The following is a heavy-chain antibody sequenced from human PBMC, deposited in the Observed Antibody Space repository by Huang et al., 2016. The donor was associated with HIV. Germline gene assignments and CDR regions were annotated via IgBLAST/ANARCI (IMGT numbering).Heavy chain of an antibody. J-gene: IGHJ6*02. V-gene: IGHV1-18*04. CDR1: GYTVTSYG. Sequence: QVQLVQSGAEVKNPGASVKVSCKASGYTVTSYGISWVRQAPGQGREWMGWISAYNGNTNYAQKLQGRVTMTTDTSTSTAEMELRSLRSDDTAVYYCARARGYYYYGMDVWGQGTTVTVSS. CDR2: ISAYNGNT. CDR3: ARARGYYYYGMDV.